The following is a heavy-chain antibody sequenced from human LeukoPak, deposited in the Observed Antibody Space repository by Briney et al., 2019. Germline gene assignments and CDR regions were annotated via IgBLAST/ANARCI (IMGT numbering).Heavy chain of an antibody. D-gene: IGHD3-22*01. CDR3: ASHYYDSSGYATHAFDI. CDR2: ISYDGSNK. V-gene: IGHV3-30*03. Sequence: PGRSLRLSCAASGFTFSSYGMHWVRQAPGKGLEWVAVISYDGSNKYYADSVKGRFTISRDNSKNTLYLQMNSLRAEDTAVYYCASHYYDSSGYATHAFDIWGQGTMVTVSS. J-gene: IGHJ3*02. CDR1: GFTFSSYG.